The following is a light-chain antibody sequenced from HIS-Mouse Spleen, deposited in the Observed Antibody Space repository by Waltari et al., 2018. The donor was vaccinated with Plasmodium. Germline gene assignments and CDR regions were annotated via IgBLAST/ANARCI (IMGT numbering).Light chain of an antibody. V-gene: IGLV3-10*01. Sequence: SYDLTQPPSESGSPGQTARITCSGDALQKKYAYWYQQKSGQAPVLVIYEDSKRPSGIPERFSGSSSGTMATLTISGAQVEDEADYYCYSTDSSGNHRVFGGGTKLTVL. CDR3: YSTDSSGNHRV. J-gene: IGLJ3*02. CDR1: ALQKKY. CDR2: EDS.